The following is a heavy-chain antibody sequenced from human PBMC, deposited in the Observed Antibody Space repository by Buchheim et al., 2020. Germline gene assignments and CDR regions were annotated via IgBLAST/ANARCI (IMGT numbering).Heavy chain of an antibody. D-gene: IGHD3-16*01. Sequence: QVQLQQWGAGLLKPSETLSLTCAVYGGSFSGYYWSWIRQPPGKGLEWIGEINHSGSTNYNPSLKSRVTISIDTSKNQFSLKLSSVTAADTAVYYCARGRAGYDYVWGSRPLDYWGQGTL. V-gene: IGHV4-34*01. J-gene: IGHJ4*02. CDR2: INHSGST. CDR1: GGSFSGYY. CDR3: ARGRAGYDYVWGSRPLDY.